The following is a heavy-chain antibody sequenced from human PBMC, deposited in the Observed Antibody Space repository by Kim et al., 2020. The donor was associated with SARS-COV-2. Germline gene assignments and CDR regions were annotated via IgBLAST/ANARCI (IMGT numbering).Heavy chain of an antibody. J-gene: IGHJ4*02. Sequence: YTDSVKGRFTISRDFSKNTVSLQMNSLRVEDTALYYCAKKGSGTTSNYFDYWGQGSLVTVSS. V-gene: IGHV3-23*05. CDR3: AKKGSGTTSNYFDY. D-gene: IGHD1-26*01.